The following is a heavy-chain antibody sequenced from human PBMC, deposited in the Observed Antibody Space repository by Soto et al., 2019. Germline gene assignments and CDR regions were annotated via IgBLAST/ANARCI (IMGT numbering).Heavy chain of an antibody. CDR1: GFTFSRYG. CDR3: ARGLYYDSSADY. V-gene: IGHV3-30*19. Sequence: QVQLVESGGGVVQPGRSLRLSCAASGFTFSRYGMHWVRQAPGKGLEWVAVIWYDGSNKYYADSVKGRFTISRDNSKNTLYLQMNSLRAEDTAVYYCARGLYYDSSADYWGQGTLVTVSS. CDR2: IWYDGSNK. J-gene: IGHJ4*02. D-gene: IGHD3-22*01.